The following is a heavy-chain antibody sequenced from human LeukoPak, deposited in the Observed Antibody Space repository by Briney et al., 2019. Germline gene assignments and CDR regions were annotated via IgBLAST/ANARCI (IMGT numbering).Heavy chain of an antibody. V-gene: IGHV1-18*01. CDR1: GYTFTSYG. CDR3: ARETNDSSGYYWGGYYYYYGMDV. Sequence: GSVKVSCKASGYTFTSYGISWVRQAPGQGLEWMGWISAYNGNTNYAQKLQGRVTMTTDTSTSTAYMELRSLRSDDTAVYYCARETNDSSGYYWGGYYYYYGMDVWGQGTTVTVSS. D-gene: IGHD3-22*01. CDR2: ISAYNGNT. J-gene: IGHJ6*02.